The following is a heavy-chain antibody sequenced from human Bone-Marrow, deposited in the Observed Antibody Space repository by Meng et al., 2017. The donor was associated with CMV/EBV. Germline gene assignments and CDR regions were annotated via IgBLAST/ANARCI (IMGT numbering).Heavy chain of an antibody. V-gene: IGHV3-11*01. D-gene: IGHD2-2*01. Sequence: GESLKISCAASGFTFEDYGMSWIRQAPGKGLEWVSYISSSGSTIYYADSVKGRFTISRDNAKNSLYLQMNSLRAEDTAVYYCARRLVVPAAMLYYYGMDVWGQGTTVTVSS. J-gene: IGHJ6*02. CDR2: ISSSGSTI. CDR3: ARRLVVPAAMLYYYGMDV. CDR1: GFTFEDYG.